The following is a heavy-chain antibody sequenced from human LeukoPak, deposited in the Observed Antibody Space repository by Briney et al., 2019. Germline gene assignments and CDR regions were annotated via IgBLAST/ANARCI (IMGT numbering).Heavy chain of an antibody. Sequence: ASVKVSCKASGYTFTSYGISWVRQAPGQGLEWMGWISAYNGNTNYAQELQGRVTMTTDTSTSTAYMELRSLRSDDTAVYYCARDPILRFSTTNWFDPWGQGTLVTVSS. CDR2: ISAYNGNT. J-gene: IGHJ5*02. D-gene: IGHD3-3*01. CDR1: GYTFTSYG. V-gene: IGHV1-18*01. CDR3: ARDPILRFSTTNWFDP.